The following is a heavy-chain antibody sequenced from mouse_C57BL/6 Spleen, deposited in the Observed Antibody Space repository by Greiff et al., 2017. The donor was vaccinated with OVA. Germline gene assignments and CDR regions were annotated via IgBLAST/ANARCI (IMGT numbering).Heavy chain of an antibody. CDR1: EYEFPSHD. J-gene: IGHJ1*03. D-gene: IGHD1-1*01. Sequence: EVQVVESGGGLVQPGESLKLSCESNEYEFPSHDMSWVRKTPEKRLELVAAINSDGGSTYYPDTMERRFIISRDNTKRTLYLQMSSLRSEDTALYYCARHYYYGSSHWYFDVWGTGTTVTVSS. V-gene: IGHV5-2*01. CDR2: INSDGGST. CDR3: ARHYYYGSSHWYFDV.